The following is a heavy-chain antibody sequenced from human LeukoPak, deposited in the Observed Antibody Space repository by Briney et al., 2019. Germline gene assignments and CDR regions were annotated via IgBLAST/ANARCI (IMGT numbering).Heavy chain of an antibody. CDR3: ARLLPAAGTGWFDP. Sequence: ASVKVSCKASGSTFTTYAISWVRQAPGQGLEWMGWISAYNGNTNYAQKLQGRVTMTTDTSTSTAYMELTSLRSDDTAVYYCARLLPAAGTGWFDPWGQGTLVTVSS. CDR1: GSTFTTYA. J-gene: IGHJ5*02. CDR2: ISAYNGNT. V-gene: IGHV1-18*01. D-gene: IGHD6-13*01.